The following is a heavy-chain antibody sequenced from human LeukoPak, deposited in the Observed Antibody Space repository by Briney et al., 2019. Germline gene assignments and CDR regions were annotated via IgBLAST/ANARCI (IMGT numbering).Heavy chain of an antibody. Sequence: GGSLRLSCSACGFTYSVSAMQWVRQAPGKGLEYVSSLGVNGISAYYADSVRGRFSISRDNSKGTLFLQMSSLRVEDTAVYYCVKGQEVVYTPTFDFWGQGALVTVSS. D-gene: IGHD2-8*02. CDR2: LGVNGISA. J-gene: IGHJ4*02. CDR3: VKGQEVVYTPTFDF. V-gene: IGHV3-64D*09. CDR1: GFTYSVSA.